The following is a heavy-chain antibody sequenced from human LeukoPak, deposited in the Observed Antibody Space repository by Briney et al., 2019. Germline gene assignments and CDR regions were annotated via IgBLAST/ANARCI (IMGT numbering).Heavy chain of an antibody. J-gene: IGHJ3*02. CDR2: ISSSNTYT. Sequence: GGSLRLSCAASGFTFREYYMTWIRQAPGKGLEWISYISSSNTYTNYADSVKGRFTISRDSARNSLYLQMHGLRAEDTALYYCARHTTGYAFDIWGRGTMVTVSS. CDR3: ARHTTGYAFDI. D-gene: IGHD1-1*01. CDR1: GFTFREYY. V-gene: IGHV3-11*06.